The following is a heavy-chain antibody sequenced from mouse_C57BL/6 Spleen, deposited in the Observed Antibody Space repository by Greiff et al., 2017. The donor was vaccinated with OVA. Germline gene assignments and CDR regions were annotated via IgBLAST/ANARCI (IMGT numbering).Heavy chain of an antibody. J-gene: IGHJ2*01. CDR3: ARSGLGLYYCDY. D-gene: IGHD4-1*01. CDR2: IHPNSGST. Sequence: QVQLQQPGAELVKPGASVKLSCKASGYTFTSYWMHWVKQRPGQGLEWIGMIHPNSGSTNYNEKFKSKATLTVDKSSSTAYMQLSSLTSEDSAVYYCARSGLGLYYCDYWGQGTTLTVSS. CDR1: GYTFTSYW. V-gene: IGHV1-64*01.